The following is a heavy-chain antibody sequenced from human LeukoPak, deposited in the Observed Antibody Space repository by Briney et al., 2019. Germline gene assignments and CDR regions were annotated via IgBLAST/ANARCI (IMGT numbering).Heavy chain of an antibody. Sequence: PGGSLRLSCAASGFIFSSYSMNWVRQAPGKGLEWVSSISSSSSYICYADSVKGRFTISRDNAKNSLYLQMNSLRAEDTAVYYCARFRVAVAGTGDYFDYWGQGTLVTVSS. D-gene: IGHD6-13*01. CDR3: ARFRVAVAGTGDYFDY. J-gene: IGHJ4*02. CDR2: ISSSSSYI. V-gene: IGHV3-21*01. CDR1: GFIFSSYS.